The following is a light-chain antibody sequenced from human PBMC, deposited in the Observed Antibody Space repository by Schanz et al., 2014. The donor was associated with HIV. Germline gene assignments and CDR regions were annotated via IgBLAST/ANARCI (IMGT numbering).Light chain of an antibody. V-gene: IGKV1-9*01. CDR3: QHYDSYPWT. CDR2: AAS. CDR1: QGISSY. J-gene: IGKJ1*01. Sequence: IQLTQSPSSLSAFVGDRVTITCRASQGISSYLAWYQQKPGKAPKVLIYAASTLQSGVPSRFSGSGSGTEFTLTISSLQPDDSATYYCQHYDSYPWTFGQGTKVEI.